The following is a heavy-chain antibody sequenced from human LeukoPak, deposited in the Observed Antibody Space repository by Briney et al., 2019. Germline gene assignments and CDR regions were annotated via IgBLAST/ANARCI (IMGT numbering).Heavy chain of an antibody. CDR1: GFTFSSYE. CDR2: ISSSGSTI. D-gene: IGHD3-10*01. J-gene: IGHJ4*02. CDR3: ARMYYYGSGSYY. V-gene: IGHV3-48*03. Sequence: GGSLRLSCAASGFTFSSYEMNWVRQAPGKGLEWVSYISSSGSTIYYADSVKGRFTISRDNAKNSLYLQMNSLRAEDTAVYYCARMYYYGSGSYYWGQGTLVTVSS.